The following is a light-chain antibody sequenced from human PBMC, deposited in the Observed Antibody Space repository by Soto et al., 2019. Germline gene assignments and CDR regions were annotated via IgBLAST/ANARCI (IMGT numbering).Light chain of an antibody. J-gene: IGKJ1*01. CDR1: QSLSRS. Sequence: EIVLTQSPATLSLSPGERATLSCRASQSLSRSLAWYQQKPGQAPRLLIFGASSRATGIPDRFIGSGSGTEFILTISRLEPDDFAIYHCHQHGGSPETFGQGTKVDI. CDR3: HQHGGSPET. V-gene: IGKV3-20*01. CDR2: GAS.